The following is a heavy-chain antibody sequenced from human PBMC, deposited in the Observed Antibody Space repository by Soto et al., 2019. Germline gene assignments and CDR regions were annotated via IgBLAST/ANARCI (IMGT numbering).Heavy chain of an antibody. CDR3: TTDPYYYDSSGYDGYYYGMDV. D-gene: IGHD3-22*01. J-gene: IGHJ6*02. V-gene: IGHV3-15*01. Sequence: GGSLRLSCAASGFTFSNAWMSWVRQAPGKGLEWVGRIKSKTDGGTTDYAAPVKGRFTISRDDSKNTLYLQMNSLKTEDTAVYYCTTDPYYYDSSGYDGYYYGMDVWGQGTKVTVS. CDR1: GFTFSNAW. CDR2: IKSKTDGGTT.